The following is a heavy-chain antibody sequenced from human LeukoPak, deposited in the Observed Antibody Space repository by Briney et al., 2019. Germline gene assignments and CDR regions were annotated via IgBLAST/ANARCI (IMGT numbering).Heavy chain of an antibody. CDR1: GGSIGNTTFY. CDR2: IYYSGST. V-gene: IGHV4-39*01. Sequence: SETLSLTCTVSGGSIGNTTFYWGWLRQPPGKGLEWIGTIYYSGSTYYNPSLKSRVTISIDTSKNQFSLTLSSVTATDTAVYYCARHGVTTTGYYWDWGQGALVTVSS. CDR3: ARHGVTTTGYYWD. D-gene: IGHD3-9*01. J-gene: IGHJ4*02.